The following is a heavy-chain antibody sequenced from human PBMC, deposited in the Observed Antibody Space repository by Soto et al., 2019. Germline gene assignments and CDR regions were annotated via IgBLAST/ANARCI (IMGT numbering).Heavy chain of an antibody. V-gene: IGHV4-61*03. Sequence: QVQLQESGPGLVKPSETLSLTCSVSGGSVSNASFYWTWIRQAPGTGLEYIGYIFYTGVTNYNPSLSSRVTISLDTSKIHFSLKLNSMTAADTAVYYCVRVLVSSWYADLWGRGTLVTVSS. J-gene: IGHJ2*01. CDR1: GGSVSNASFY. CDR3: VRVLVSSWYADL. D-gene: IGHD3-9*01. CDR2: IFYTGVT.